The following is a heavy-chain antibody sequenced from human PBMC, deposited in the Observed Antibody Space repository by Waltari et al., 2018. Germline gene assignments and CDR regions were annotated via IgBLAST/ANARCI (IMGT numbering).Heavy chain of an antibody. CDR1: GFTFSSYS. J-gene: IGHJ4*02. CDR2: ISSSSSYI. V-gene: IGHV3-21*01. D-gene: IGHD3-3*01. CDR3: ARDSVWSGYPHRFDY. Sequence: EVQLVESGGGLVKPGGSLRLSCAASGFTFSSYSMNWVRQAPGKGLEWVSSISSSSSYIYYADSVKGRFTISRDNAKNSLYLQMNSLRAEDTAVYYCARDSVWSGYPHRFDYWGQGTLVTVSS.